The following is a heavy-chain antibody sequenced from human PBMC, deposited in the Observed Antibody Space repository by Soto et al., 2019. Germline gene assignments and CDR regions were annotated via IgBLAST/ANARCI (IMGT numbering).Heavy chain of an antibody. Sequence: QITLKESGPTLVKPTQTLTLTCTFSGFSLSTSGVGVGWIRQPPGKALEWLALIYWNDDKRYSPSLKSRLTITKDTSKKQVVLTVTNMDPVDTATYYCAHRLGTSGWPRFDYWGQGTLVTVSS. V-gene: IGHV2-5*01. D-gene: IGHD6-19*01. CDR3: AHRLGTSGWPRFDY. CDR1: GFSLSTSGVG. CDR2: IYWNDDK. J-gene: IGHJ4*02.